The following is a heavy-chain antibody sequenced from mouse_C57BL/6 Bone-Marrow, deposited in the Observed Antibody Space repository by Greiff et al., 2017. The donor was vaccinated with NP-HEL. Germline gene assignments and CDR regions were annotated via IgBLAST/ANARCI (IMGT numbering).Heavy chain of an antibody. CDR2: IYPGSGST. CDR3: ARKGSLLYYAMDY. D-gene: IGHD2-1*01. CDR1: GYTFTSYW. V-gene: IGHV1-55*01. J-gene: IGHJ4*01. Sequence: QVQLKESGAELVKPGASVKMSCKASGYTFTSYWITWVKQRPGQGLEWIGDIYPGSGSTNYNEKFKSKATLTVDTSSSTAYMQLSILTSEDSAVYYCARKGSLLYYAMDYWGQGTSVTVSS.